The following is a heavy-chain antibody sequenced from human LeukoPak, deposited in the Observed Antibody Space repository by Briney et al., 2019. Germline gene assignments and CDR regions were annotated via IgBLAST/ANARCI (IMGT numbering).Heavy chain of an antibody. CDR2: ISGSGDST. V-gene: IGHV3-23*01. CDR3: AKDLARGSCSGGSFYPCDY. J-gene: IGHJ4*02. D-gene: IGHD2-15*01. Sequence: PGGSLRLSCAASGFTFSSYAMNWVRQAPGKGLEWVSAISGSGDSTYYADSVKGRFTISRDNSKNTLYLQMNSLRAEDTAVYSCAKDLARGSCSGGSFYPCDYWGQGTLVTVSS. CDR1: GFTFSSYA.